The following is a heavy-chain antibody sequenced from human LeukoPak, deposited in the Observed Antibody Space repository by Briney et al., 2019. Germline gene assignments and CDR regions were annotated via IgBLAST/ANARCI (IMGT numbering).Heavy chain of an antibody. CDR2: IYYSGST. J-gene: IGHJ4*02. D-gene: IGHD5-18*01. Sequence: SETLSLTCTVSGGSISSYYWSWIRQPPGKGLEWIGYIYYSGSTNYNPSLKSRVTISVDTSKNQFSLKLCSVTAADTAVYYCARSPSAMVKFFDYWGQGTLVTVSS. CDR1: GGSISSYY. V-gene: IGHV4-59*01. CDR3: ARSPSAMVKFFDY.